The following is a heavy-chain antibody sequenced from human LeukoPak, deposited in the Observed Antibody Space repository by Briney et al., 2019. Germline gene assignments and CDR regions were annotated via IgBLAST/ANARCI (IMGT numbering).Heavy chain of an antibody. CDR2: IYYSGST. CDR3: ASKGLYSLYSSSSDYYYYMDV. CDR1: GGSISRYY. D-gene: IGHD6-13*01. V-gene: IGHV4-59*08. Sequence: SETLSLTCTVSGGSISRYYWSWIRQPPGKELEWIGYIYYSGSTNYNPSLKSRVTISVDTSKNQFSLKLSSVTAADTAVYYCASKGLYSLYSSSSDYYYYMDVWGKGTTVTVSS. J-gene: IGHJ6*03.